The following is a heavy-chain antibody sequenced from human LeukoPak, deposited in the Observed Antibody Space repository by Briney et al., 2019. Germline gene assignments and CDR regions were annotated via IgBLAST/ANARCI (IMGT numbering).Heavy chain of an antibody. V-gene: IGHV3-21*01. CDR2: ISSSGSYI. CDR1: GFTFSRYS. D-gene: IGHD3-22*01. Sequence: PGGALRLSFGASGFTFSRYSMNWGRQAPGKGLGGVSSISSSGSYIYYADSVKGRFTISRDNAKNSLYLQMNSLRDEDTAVYYCARRDSSGYYRLDYWGQGTLVTVSS. J-gene: IGHJ4*02. CDR3: ARRDSSGYYRLDY.